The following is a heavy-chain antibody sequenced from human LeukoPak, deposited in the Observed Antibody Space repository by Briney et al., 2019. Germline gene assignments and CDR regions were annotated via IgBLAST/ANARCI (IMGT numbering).Heavy chain of an antibody. CDR1: GFTFSSYW. V-gene: IGHV3-74*01. Sequence: GGSLRLSCAASGFTFSSYWMHWVRQAPGKGLVWVSRINSDESSTSYADSVKGRFTISRDNAKNTLYLQMNSLRAEDTAVYYCARGRWELLYYFDYWGQGTLVTVSS. J-gene: IGHJ4*02. CDR3: ARGRWELLYYFDY. CDR2: INSDESST. D-gene: IGHD1-26*01.